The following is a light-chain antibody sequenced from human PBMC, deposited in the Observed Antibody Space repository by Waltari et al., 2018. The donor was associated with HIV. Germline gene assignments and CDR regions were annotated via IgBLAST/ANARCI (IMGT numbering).Light chain of an antibody. J-gene: IGLJ2*01. CDR1: SSDVGSYNL. CDR2: EVS. CDR3: CSYAGTSTYVA. Sequence: GPSITISCTGTSSDVGSYNLVSWYQQHPGKAPKLTIYEVSKRPSGVSNRFHGSKSGNTASLTISGLQAEDEADYYCCSYAGTSTYVAFGGGTKLTVL. V-gene: IGLV2-23*02.